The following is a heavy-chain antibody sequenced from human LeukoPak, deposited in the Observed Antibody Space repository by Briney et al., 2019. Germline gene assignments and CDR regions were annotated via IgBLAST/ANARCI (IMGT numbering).Heavy chain of an antibody. CDR1: GGSISSYY. J-gene: IGHJ5*02. CDR2: IYYSGST. D-gene: IGHD1-7*01. Sequence: SETLSLTCTVSGGSISSYYWSWIRQPPGKGLEWIGYIYYSGSTNYNPSLKSRVTISVDTSKNQFSLKLSSVTAADTAVYYCARSYNWNYGWFDPWGQGTLVTVSS. V-gene: IGHV4-59*08. CDR3: ARSYNWNYGWFDP.